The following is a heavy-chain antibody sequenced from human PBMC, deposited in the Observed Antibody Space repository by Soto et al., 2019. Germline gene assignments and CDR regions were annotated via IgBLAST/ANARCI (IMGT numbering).Heavy chain of an antibody. D-gene: IGHD3-3*01. J-gene: IGHJ4*02. CDR2: INDSGST. CDR3: ARGSRSGYYAY. CDR1: GGSTSNYY. Sequence: PSETLSLTCTVTGGSTSNYYWTWIRQPPGKGLEWIGYINDSGSTNYSPSLKTRVTISLDTSKNHFSLKLTSVTAADTAVYFCARGSRSGYYAYWGQGTLVTVSS. V-gene: IGHV4-59*13.